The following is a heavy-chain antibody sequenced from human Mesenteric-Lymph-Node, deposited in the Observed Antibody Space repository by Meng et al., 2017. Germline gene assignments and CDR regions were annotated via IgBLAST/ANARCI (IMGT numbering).Heavy chain of an antibody. CDR3: ARVEVGITSGDY. J-gene: IGHJ4*02. D-gene: IGHD1-26*01. Sequence: QVQLVQSGAGVKKPGASVKVSCKASGYTFTSYYMHWVRQAPGQGLEWMGWINAYNGDTNYAQTLQGRVTMTTDTSTSTAYMELRSLRSDDTAVYYCARVEVGITSGDYWGQGTLVTVSS. V-gene: IGHV1-18*04. CDR2: INAYNGDT. CDR1: GYTFTSYY.